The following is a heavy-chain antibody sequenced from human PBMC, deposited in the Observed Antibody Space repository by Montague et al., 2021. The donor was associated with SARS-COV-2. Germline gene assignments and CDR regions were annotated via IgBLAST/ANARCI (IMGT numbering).Heavy chain of an antibody. V-gene: IGHV4-34*01. CDR2: IKQSGST. D-gene: IGHD3-22*01. CDR1: GGSFGDDH. CDR3: ARGHLSVSMIVVVFTSASYYLDY. Sequence: SETLSLTCGVYGGSFGDDHWSWIRQPPGKGLEWIGDIKQSGSTNXNSSLKSRVTISVDTSKNQFSLKLTSVTAAATAVYFCARGHLSVSMIVVVFTSASYYLDYWGQGAQVTVSA. J-gene: IGHJ4*02.